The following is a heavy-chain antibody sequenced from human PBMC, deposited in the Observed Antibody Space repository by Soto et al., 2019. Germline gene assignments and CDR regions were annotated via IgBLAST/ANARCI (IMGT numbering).Heavy chain of an antibody. D-gene: IGHD5-18*01. Sequence: GGSLRLSCAASGFTFSNYIMNWVRQAPGKGLEWVSSIGSSRGYLYYVDSVRGRFTISRDNAKNSLFLQMNSLRAEDTAVYYCARDRGVDTTMLTGMDVWGQGTTVTVSS. CDR2: IGSSRGYL. J-gene: IGHJ6*02. CDR3: ARDRGVDTTMLTGMDV. V-gene: IGHV3-21*01. CDR1: GFTFSNYI.